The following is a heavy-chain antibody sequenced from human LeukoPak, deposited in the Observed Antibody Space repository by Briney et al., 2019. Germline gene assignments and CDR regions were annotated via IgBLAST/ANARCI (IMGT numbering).Heavy chain of an antibody. Sequence: SETLSLTCTVSGGSISSYYWSWIRQPPGKGLEWIGYFHYSGTTNYNPSLKSRVTISVDTSKNQFSLKLSSVTAADTAVYYCARENIAARPGYFDYWGQGTLVTVSS. CDR3: ARENIAARPGYFDY. CDR2: FHYSGTT. V-gene: IGHV4-59*01. D-gene: IGHD6-6*01. J-gene: IGHJ4*02. CDR1: GGSISSYY.